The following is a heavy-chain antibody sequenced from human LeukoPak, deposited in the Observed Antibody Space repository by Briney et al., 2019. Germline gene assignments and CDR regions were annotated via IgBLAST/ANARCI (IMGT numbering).Heavy chain of an antibody. CDR3: AKDLGSGWPYYFDY. Sequence: PGGSLRLSCAASRFTFDDYAMHWVRQAPGKGLEWVSGISWNSGSIGYADSVKGRFTISRDNAKNSLYLQMNSLRAEDTALYYCAKDLGSGWPYYFDYWGQGTLVTVSS. D-gene: IGHD6-19*01. V-gene: IGHV3-9*01. CDR1: RFTFDDYA. CDR2: ISWNSGSI. J-gene: IGHJ4*02.